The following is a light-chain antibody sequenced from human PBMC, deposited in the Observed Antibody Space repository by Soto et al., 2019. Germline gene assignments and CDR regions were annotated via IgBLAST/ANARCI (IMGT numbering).Light chain of an antibody. CDR1: QSVSSSY. Sequence: EIVLTQSPGTLSLSPGERATLSCRASQSVSSSYLAWYQQKPGQAPRLLIYAASNRATGIPARFSGSGSGTDFTLTISSLEPEDFAVYYCQQRSNWPITFGQGTRLEIK. J-gene: IGKJ5*01. CDR3: QQRSNWPIT. V-gene: IGKV3D-20*02. CDR2: AAS.